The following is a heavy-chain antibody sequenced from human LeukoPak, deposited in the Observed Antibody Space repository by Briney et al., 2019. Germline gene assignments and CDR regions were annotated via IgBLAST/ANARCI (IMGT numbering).Heavy chain of an antibody. V-gene: IGHV3-53*01. CDR2: IYSDNT. J-gene: IGHJ4*02. CDR1: GFTFSSYW. Sequence: GGSLRLSCAASGFTFSSYWMSWVRQAPGKGLEWVSFIYSDNTHYSDSVKGRFTISRDNSKNTLYLQMNSLRAEDTAVYYCARRAGAYSHPYVYRGQGTLVTVSS. D-gene: IGHD4/OR15-4a*01. CDR3: ARRAGAYSHPYVY.